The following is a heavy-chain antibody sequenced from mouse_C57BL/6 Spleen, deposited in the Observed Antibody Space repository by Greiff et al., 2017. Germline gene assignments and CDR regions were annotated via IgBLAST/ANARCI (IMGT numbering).Heavy chain of an antibody. CDR1: GYAFTNYL. D-gene: IGHD4-1*01. CDR2: INPVSGGT. Sequence: QVQLQQSGAELVRPGTSVKVSCKASGYAFTNYLIEWVKQRPGQGLEWIGVINPVSGGTNYNEKFKGKATLTADKSSSTAYMQLSSLTSEDSAVYFCATNWDVYFDVWGTGTTVTVSS. J-gene: IGHJ1*03. V-gene: IGHV1-54*01. CDR3: ATNWDVYFDV.